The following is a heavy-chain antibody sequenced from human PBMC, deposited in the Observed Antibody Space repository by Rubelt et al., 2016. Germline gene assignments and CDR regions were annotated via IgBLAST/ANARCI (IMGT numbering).Heavy chain of an antibody. V-gene: IGHV3-33*01. J-gene: IGHJ4*02. D-gene: IGHD6-19*01. CDR2: IWYDGSNK. CDR1: GFTFSSYG. CDR3: ARDSGEYSSGWYFDY. Sequence: QVQLVESGGGVVQPGRSLRLSCAASGFTFSSYGMHWVRQAPGKGLEWVAVIWYDGSNKYYADSVKGRFTISRDNSKNTLYLQMNSLRAEDTAVYYCARDSGEYSSGWYFDYWGQGTLVTVSS.